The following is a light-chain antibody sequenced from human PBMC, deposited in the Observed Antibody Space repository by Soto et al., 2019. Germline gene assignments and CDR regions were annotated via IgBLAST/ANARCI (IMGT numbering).Light chain of an antibody. CDR1: SSNIGSNY. Sequence: QSVLTQPPSASGTPGQRVTISCSGSSSNIGSNYVYWYQQFPGTAPKLLIYGNYQRPSGVPDRFSGSKSGTSASLAISGLQSEDEAHYYCAAWDDTLNNWVFGGGTKVTVL. CDR3: AAWDDTLNNWV. V-gene: IGLV1-47*02. CDR2: GNY. J-gene: IGLJ3*02.